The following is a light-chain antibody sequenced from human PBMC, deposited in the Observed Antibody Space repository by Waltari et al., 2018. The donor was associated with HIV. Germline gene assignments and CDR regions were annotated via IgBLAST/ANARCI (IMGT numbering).Light chain of an antibody. Sequence: YEVTQPPSVAVSPGQTASTTCSGYELGDKYTCWYQQRPGHSPLLVIYQDNKRPSGIPERFSASSSGHTATLTISGTLPLDEADYYCQAWGSSTSGVFGRGTRLTVL. CDR2: QDN. CDR1: ELGDKY. V-gene: IGLV3-1*01. J-gene: IGLJ3*02. CDR3: QAWGSSTSGV.